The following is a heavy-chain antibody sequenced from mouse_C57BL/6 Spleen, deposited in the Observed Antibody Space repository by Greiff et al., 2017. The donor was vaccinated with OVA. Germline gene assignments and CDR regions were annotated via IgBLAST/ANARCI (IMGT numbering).Heavy chain of an antibody. V-gene: IGHV5-4*01. CDR1: GFTFSSYA. J-gene: IGHJ2*01. CDR2: ISDGGSYT. Sequence: EVQRVESGGGLVKPGGSLKLSCAASGFTFSSYAMSWVRQTPEKRLEWVATISDGGSYTYYPDNVKGRVTISRDNAKNNLYLQMSHLKSEDTAMYYCARDRDYFDYWGKGTTLTVSS. CDR3: ARDRDYFDY.